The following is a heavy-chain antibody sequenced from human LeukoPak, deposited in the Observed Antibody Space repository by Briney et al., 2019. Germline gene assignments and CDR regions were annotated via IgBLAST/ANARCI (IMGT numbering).Heavy chain of an antibody. CDR2: IYYSGST. V-gene: IGHV4-31*03. Sequence: SETLSLTCTVSGGSISSGDYYWSWIRQHPGKGLEWIGYIYYSGSTNYNPSLKSRVTISVDTSKNQFSLKLSSVTAADTAVYYCARAPPAAQQLILWFDPWGQGTLVTVSS. CDR3: ARAPPAAQQLILWFDP. D-gene: IGHD6-13*01. J-gene: IGHJ5*02. CDR1: GGSISSGDYY.